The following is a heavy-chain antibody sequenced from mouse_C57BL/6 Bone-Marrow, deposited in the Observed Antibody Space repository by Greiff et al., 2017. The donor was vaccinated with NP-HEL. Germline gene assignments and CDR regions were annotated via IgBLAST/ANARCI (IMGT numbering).Heavy chain of an antibody. CDR1: GYTFTSYW. CDR3: AGDYYGSSYGYFDV. CDR2: IDPSDSYT. Sequence: QVQLKQPGAELVMPGASVKLSCKASGYTFTSYWMHWVKQRPGQGLEWIGEIDPSDSYTNYNQKFKGKSTLTVDKSSSTAYMQLSSLTSEDSAVYYCAGDYYGSSYGYFDVWGTGTTVTVSS. D-gene: IGHD1-1*01. V-gene: IGHV1-69*01. J-gene: IGHJ1*03.